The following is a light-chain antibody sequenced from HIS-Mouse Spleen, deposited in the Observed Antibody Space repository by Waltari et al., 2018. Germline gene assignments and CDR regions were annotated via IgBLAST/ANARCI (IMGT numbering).Light chain of an antibody. Sequence: DIQMTQSPSTLSASVGDRVTITGRVSQSISSWLAWYQQKPGKAPKLLIYKASSLESGVPSRFSGSGSGTEVTLTISSLQPDDFATYYCQQYNSYSWTFGQGTKVEIK. V-gene: IGKV1-5*03. J-gene: IGKJ1*01. CDR2: KAS. CDR3: QQYNSYSWT. CDR1: QSISSW.